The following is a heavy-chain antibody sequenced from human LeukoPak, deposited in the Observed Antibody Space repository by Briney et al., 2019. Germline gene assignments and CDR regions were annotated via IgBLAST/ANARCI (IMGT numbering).Heavy chain of an antibody. Sequence: PSETLSLTCAVYGGSFSGYYWSWIRQPPGKGLEWIGEINHSGSTNYNPSLKSRVTISVDTSKNQFPLKLSSVTAADTAVYYCARLRVRGYGYGPWEGPTWLDYWGQGTLVTVSS. J-gene: IGHJ4*02. CDR2: INHSGST. CDR1: GGSFSGYY. CDR3: ARLRVRGYGYGPWEGPTWLDY. D-gene: IGHD5-18*01. V-gene: IGHV4-34*01.